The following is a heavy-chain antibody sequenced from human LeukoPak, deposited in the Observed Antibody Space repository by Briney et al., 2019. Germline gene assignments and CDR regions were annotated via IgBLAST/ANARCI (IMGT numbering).Heavy chain of an antibody. CDR2: ISGSGGST. D-gene: IGHD3-9*01. CDR3: AKYRIRYFDWLFHYFDY. J-gene: IGHJ4*02. Sequence: GGSLRLSCAASGFTFSSYAMSWVRQAPGKGLEWVSAISGSGGSTYYADSVKGRFTISRDNSKNTLYLQMNSLRAEGTAVYYCAKYRIRYFDWLFHYFDYWGQGTLVTVSS. CDR1: GFTFSSYA. V-gene: IGHV3-23*01.